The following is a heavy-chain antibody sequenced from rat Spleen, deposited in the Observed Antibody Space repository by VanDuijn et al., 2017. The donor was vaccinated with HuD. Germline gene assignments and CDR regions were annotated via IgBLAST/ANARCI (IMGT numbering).Heavy chain of an antibody. V-gene: IGHV5-43*01. CDR3: ARETDYSRYFDY. Sequence: EVQLVESGGGLVQPGSSLKVSCVASGFTFSTSVMHWFRQAPENGIEWLAYINTDGNRIHYAETVKGRFTISRDNAKKTVDMHLSSLRSEDTAMYYCARETDYSRYFDYWGKGVMVTVSP. CDR2: INTDGNRI. J-gene: IGHJ2*01. D-gene: IGHD1-8*01. CDR1: GFTFSTSV.